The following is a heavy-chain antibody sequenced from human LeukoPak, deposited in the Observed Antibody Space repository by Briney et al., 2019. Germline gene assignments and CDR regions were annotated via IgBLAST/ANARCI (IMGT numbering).Heavy chain of an antibody. V-gene: IGHV4-4*07. Sequence: SETLSLTCTVSGGSISSYYWSWIRQPAGKGLEWIGRIYTSGSTNYNPSLKSRVTMSVDTSKNQFSLKLSSVTAADTAVYYCARDYYDYVWGSYRPEYYFDYWGQGTLVTVSS. CDR3: ARDYYDYVWGSYRPEYYFDY. CDR2: IYTSGST. D-gene: IGHD3-16*02. CDR1: GGSISSYY. J-gene: IGHJ4*02.